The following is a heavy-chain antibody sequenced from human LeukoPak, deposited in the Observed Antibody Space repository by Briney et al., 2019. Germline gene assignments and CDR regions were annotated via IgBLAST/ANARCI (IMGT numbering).Heavy chain of an antibody. D-gene: IGHD5-18*01. J-gene: IGHJ4*02. CDR2: IIPIFGTA. CDR1: GGTFSSYA. V-gene: IGHV1-69*06. Sequence: GASVKVSCKASGGTFSSYAISWVRQAPGQGLEWMGGIIPIFGTANYAQKFQGRVTITADKSTSTAYMELSSLRSEDTAVYYCARHVWAVDTATSNFDYWGQGTLVTVSS. CDR3: ARHVWAVDTATSNFDY.